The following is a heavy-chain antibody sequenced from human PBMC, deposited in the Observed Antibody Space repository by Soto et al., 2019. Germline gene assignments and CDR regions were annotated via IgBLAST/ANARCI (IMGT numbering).Heavy chain of an antibody. V-gene: IGHV3-7*01. Sequence: GGSLRLSCAASGFTFSSYWMSWVRQAPGKGLEWVANIKQDGSEKYYVDSVKGRFTISRDNAKNSLYLQMNSLRAEDTAVYYCARDPTPRGGYSSSWHRQGGLDYWGQGTLVTVSS. CDR2: IKQDGSEK. CDR1: GFTFSSYW. D-gene: IGHD6-13*01. J-gene: IGHJ4*02. CDR3: ARDPTPRGGYSSSWHRQGGLDY.